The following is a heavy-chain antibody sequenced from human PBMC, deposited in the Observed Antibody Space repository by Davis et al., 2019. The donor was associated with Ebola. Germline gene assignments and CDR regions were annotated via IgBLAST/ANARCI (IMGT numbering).Heavy chain of an antibody. CDR2: INPNRGGT. CDR1: GYTFTGYY. Sequence: ASVKVSCKASGYTFTGYYMHWVRQAPGQGLEWMGWINPNRGGTNYAQKFQGRVTMTRDTSISTAYMELSRPRSDDTAVYYCARGGVTMIVVQAQGIRIWGQGTMVTVSS. J-gene: IGHJ3*01. CDR3: ARGGVTMIVVQAQGIRI. D-gene: IGHD3-22*01. V-gene: IGHV1-2*02.